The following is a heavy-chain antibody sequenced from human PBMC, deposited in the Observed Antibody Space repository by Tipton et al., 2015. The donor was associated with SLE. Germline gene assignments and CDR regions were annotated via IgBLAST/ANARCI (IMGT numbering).Heavy chain of an antibody. J-gene: IGHJ3*01. CDR1: GFTFGNYA. Sequence: QLVQSGGGLVQPGGSLRLSCAASGFTFGNYAMSWVRQAPGKGLEWVSAVYTVTSTYYSDSVKGRFTISRDDSESTLYLQMDGLRAEDTAIYYCAKDNFLRHAFDLWGHGTLVTVSS. CDR3: AKDNFLRHAFDL. D-gene: IGHD1-20*01. CDR2: VYTVTST. V-gene: IGHV3-23*03.